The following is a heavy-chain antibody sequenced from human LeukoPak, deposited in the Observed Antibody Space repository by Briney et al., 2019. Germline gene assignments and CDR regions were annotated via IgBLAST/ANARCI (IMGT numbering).Heavy chain of an antibody. J-gene: IGHJ4*02. D-gene: IGHD4-11*01. Sequence: SVKVSCKASGGTFSSYAISWVRQAPGQGLEWMGGIIPIFGTANYAQKFQGRVTITADESTSTAYMELSSLRSEDTAVYYCARVGYSNYGGPYFDYWGQGTLVTVSS. V-gene: IGHV1-69*13. CDR1: GGTFSSYA. CDR2: IIPIFGTA. CDR3: ARVGYSNYGGPYFDY.